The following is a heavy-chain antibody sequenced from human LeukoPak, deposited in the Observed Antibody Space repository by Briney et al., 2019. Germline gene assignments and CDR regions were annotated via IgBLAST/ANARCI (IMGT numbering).Heavy chain of an antibody. D-gene: IGHD4-17*01. CDR1: GFTFSDYY. V-gene: IGHV3-74*01. Sequence: GGSLRLSCAASGFTFSDYYMTWVRQAPGKGLVWVSRINTDGSTTTYADSVKGRLTISRDNAKNSLYLQMNSLRAEDTAVYYCARDGGDYGDYAGYFDLWGRGTLVTVSS. CDR2: INTDGSTT. CDR3: ARDGGDYGDYAGYFDL. J-gene: IGHJ2*01.